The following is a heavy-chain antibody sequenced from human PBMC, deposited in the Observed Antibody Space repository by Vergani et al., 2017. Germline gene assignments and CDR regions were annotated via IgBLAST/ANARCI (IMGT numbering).Heavy chain of an antibody. CDR1: GGTFSSNS. J-gene: IGHJ6*02. D-gene: IGHD6-13*01. V-gene: IGHV1-69*18. CDR3: ARAQTGYSSRGMDV. Sequence: QVQLVQSGAEVKKPGASVKVSCKASGGTFSSNSISWVRQAPGQGLEWMGRIIPIFGTTSYAQKFQGRVTILADESTSTAYMELSSLRSEDTAVYYCARAQTGYSSRGMDVWGQGTTVTVSS. CDR2: IIPIFGTT.